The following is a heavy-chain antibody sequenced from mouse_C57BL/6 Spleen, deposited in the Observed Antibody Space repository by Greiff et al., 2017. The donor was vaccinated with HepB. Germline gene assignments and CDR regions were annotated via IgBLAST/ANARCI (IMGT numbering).Heavy chain of an antibody. D-gene: IGHD1-1*01. CDR1: GYAFSSYW. Sequence: LQESGAELVKPGASVKIYCKASGYAFSSYWMNWVKQRPGKGLEWIGQIYPGDGVTNYNGKFKGKATLTADKSSSTAYMQLSSLTSEDSAVYFCARGGGSSYPFAYWGQGTLVTVSA. CDR3: ARGGGSSYPFAY. CDR2: IYPGDGVT. J-gene: IGHJ3*01. V-gene: IGHV1-80*01.